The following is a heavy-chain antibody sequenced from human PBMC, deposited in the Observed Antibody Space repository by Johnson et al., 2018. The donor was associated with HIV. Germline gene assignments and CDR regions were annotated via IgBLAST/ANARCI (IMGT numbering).Heavy chain of an antibody. CDR2: SNK. V-gene: IGHV3-30-3*01. D-gene: IGHD6-13*01. Sequence: SNKYYADSVKGRFTISRDNSKNTLYLQMNSLRAEDTAVYYCARARDRSSSRDAFDIWGQGTMVTVSS. CDR3: ARARDRSSSRDAFDI. J-gene: IGHJ3*02.